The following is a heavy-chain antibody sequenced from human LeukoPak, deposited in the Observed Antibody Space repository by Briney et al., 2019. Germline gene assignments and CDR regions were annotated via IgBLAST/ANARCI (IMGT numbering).Heavy chain of an antibody. CDR1: GFTFSNYW. J-gene: IGHJ3*02. Sequence: PGGSLRLSCAASGFTFSNYWMSRVRQAPGKGLEWVANIKQDGSEKYYVDSVKGRFTISRDNAKNSLYLQMNSLRAEDTAVYYCAREYCSGGSCYSFDAFDIWGQGTMVTVSS. D-gene: IGHD2-15*01. V-gene: IGHV3-7*01. CDR2: IKQDGSEK. CDR3: AREYCSGGSCYSFDAFDI.